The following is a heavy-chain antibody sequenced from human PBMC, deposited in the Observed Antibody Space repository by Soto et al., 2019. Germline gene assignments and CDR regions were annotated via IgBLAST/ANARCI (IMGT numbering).Heavy chain of an antibody. CDR1: GYTFTDYY. J-gene: IGHJ4*02. D-gene: IGHD3-22*01. Sequence: GASVKVSCKASGYTFTDYYVHWVRQAPGQGLGWMGWINPNSGGTKSAQKFQGRVTMTRDTSISTAYMELSRLRSDDTAVYYCAGRKGDYYDSSGYHYYFDYWGQGTLVTVSS. V-gene: IGHV1-2*02. CDR3: AGRKGDYYDSSGYHYYFDY. CDR2: INPNSGGT.